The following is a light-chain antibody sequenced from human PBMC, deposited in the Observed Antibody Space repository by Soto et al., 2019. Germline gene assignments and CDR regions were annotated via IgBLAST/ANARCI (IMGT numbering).Light chain of an antibody. CDR3: QQYENRPT. J-gene: IGKJ5*01. Sequence: DIQITQSPSSLSASVGDIVTITCQASPNINNYLNWYQQKPGRAPKLRTYDASNLEAGVPSRFRGSGSGTDFTFTISRLQPEDIATYYCQQYENRPTFGQGTRLGIK. CDR2: DAS. CDR1: PNINNY. V-gene: IGKV1-33*01.